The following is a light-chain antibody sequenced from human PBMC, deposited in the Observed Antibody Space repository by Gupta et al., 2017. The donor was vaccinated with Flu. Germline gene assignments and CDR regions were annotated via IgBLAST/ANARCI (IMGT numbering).Light chain of an antibody. CDR1: QSVRSN. CDR3: QQYNNWPPLT. CDR2: GAS. J-gene: IGKJ4*01. Sequence: EIVMTPSPATLSVSPGERATLSCRASQSVRSNLAWYQQKPGQAPRLLIYGASTRDTGIPARFSGSGYGTEFTLTISSRQSEDFAVYYCQQYNNWPPLTFGGGTKVEIK. V-gene: IGKV3-15*01.